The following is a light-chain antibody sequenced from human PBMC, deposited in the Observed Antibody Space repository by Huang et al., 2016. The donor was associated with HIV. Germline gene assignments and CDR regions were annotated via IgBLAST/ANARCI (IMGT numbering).Light chain of an antibody. CDR3: QQYNNWPPWT. CDR1: QSVNNN. CDR2: DAS. V-gene: IGKV3-15*01. Sequence: IVMTQSPATLSVSPGERATLSCRASQSVNNNLDWYQQKPGQAPRLLIYDASTRATDIPARCSGSGSGTEFTLTISSLQSEDFAVYYCQQYNNWPPWTFGQGTKVEIK. J-gene: IGKJ1*01.